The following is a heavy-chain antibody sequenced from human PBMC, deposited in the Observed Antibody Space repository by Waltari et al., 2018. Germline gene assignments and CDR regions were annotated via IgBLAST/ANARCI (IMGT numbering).Heavy chain of an antibody. J-gene: IGHJ4*02. CDR1: GFTFGDYA. CDR3: QGSSY. Sequence: EVQLVASGGGLVQPGRSLRLSCTASGFTFGDYAMSWVRQAPGKGLEWVGFIRSKAYGGTTEYAASVKGRFTISRDDSKSIAYLQMNSLKTEDTAVYYCQGSSYWGQGTLVTVSS. V-gene: IGHV3-49*04. D-gene: IGHD3-10*01. CDR2: IRSKAYGGTT.